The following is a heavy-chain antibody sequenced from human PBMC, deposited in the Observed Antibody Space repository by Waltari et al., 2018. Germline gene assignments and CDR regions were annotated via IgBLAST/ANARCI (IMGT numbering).Heavy chain of an antibody. CDR1: GGSISRSSYY. D-gene: IGHD2-21*02. CDR3: ARHAYCGGDCYAPGAFDI. Sequence: QLPLQESGPGLVKPSETLSLTCTVSGGSISRSSYYRGWIRQPPGKGLEWIGSIYYSGSTYYNPSLKSRVTISVDTSKNQFSLKLSSVTAADTAVYYCARHAYCGGDCYAPGAFDIWGQGTMVTVSS. CDR2: IYYSGST. V-gene: IGHV4-39*01. J-gene: IGHJ3*02.